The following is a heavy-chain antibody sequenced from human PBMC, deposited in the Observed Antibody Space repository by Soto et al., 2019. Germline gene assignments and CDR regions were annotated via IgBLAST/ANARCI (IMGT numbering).Heavy chain of an antibody. J-gene: IGHJ4*02. CDR1: GFTFSSYE. D-gene: IGHD6-19*01. CDR3: ARAVAGTFDY. CDR2: ISSSGSTI. Sequence: EVQLVESGGGLVQPGGSLRLSCAASGFTFSSYEMNWVRQAPGKGLEWVSYISSSGSTIYYADSVKGRFTISRDNAKNSLYLQMNSLRAEETAVYYCARAVAGTFDYWGQGTLVTVSS. V-gene: IGHV3-48*03.